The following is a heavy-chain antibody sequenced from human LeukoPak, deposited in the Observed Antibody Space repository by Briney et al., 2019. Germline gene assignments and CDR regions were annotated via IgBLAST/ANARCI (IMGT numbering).Heavy chain of an antibody. D-gene: IGHD6-19*01. J-gene: IGHJ5*02. V-gene: IGHV3-74*01. Sequence: HPGTSLRLSCAASGFTFSTFAMHWVRQAPGKGLVWVSRISTDGSSTTYADSVKGRSTVSRDNAKNTLYLQMNSLRAEDTAVYYCARWGYSSGSWGQGTLVTVSS. CDR1: GFTFSTFA. CDR3: ARWGYSSGS. CDR2: ISTDGSST.